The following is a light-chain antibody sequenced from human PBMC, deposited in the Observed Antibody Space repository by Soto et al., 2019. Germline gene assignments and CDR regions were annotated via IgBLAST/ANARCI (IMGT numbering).Light chain of an antibody. J-gene: IGKJ4*01. V-gene: IGKV3-11*01. CDR1: QNVSSY. CDR3: QQRINWPPLT. Sequence: EIVLTQSPATLSLSPGERATLSYRASQNVSSYLAWYQQKPGQAPRLLIYDASNRATGIPARFSGSGSGTGFTLTISSLEPEDFAVYYCQQRINWPPLTFGGGTKVEIK. CDR2: DAS.